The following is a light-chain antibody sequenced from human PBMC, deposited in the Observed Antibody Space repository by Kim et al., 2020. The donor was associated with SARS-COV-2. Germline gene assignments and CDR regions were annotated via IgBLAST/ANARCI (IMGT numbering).Light chain of an antibody. CDR3: QSYDSSNVV. CDR1: SGSIASNY. CDR2: EDN. Sequence: GKTVTNSCPRSSGSIASNYVQWYQQRPGSAPTTVIYEDNQRPSGVPDRFSGSIDSSSNSASLTISGLKTEDVADYYCQSYDSSNVVFGGGTQLTVL. V-gene: IGLV6-57*03. J-gene: IGLJ2*01.